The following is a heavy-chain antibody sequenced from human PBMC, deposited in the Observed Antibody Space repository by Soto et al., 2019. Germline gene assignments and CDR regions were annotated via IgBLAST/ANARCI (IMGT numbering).Heavy chain of an antibody. CDR1: GGSFSGYY. Sequence: QVQLQQWGAGLLKPSETLSLTCAVYGGSFSGYYWSWIRQPPGKGLEWIGEINHSGSTNYNPSLKSRVTISVDTSKNQFSLKLSSVTAADTAVYYCARGRVAAAGVNYFDYWGQGTLVTVSS. CDR3: ARGRVAAAGVNYFDY. CDR2: INHSGST. J-gene: IGHJ4*02. V-gene: IGHV4-34*01. D-gene: IGHD6-13*01.